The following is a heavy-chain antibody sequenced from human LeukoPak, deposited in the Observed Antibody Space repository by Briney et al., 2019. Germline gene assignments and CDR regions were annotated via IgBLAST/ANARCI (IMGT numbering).Heavy chain of an antibody. V-gene: IGHV3-15*01. CDR3: TTELDVRPNHY. CDR2: IKRKSDGGTT. CDR1: RFTFDDYA. D-gene: IGHD1-14*01. Sequence: GGSLRLSCAASRFTFDDYAMHWVRQGPGKGLEWVGRIKRKSDGGTTDYAAPVKGRFTISRDDSKNTLYLQMNSLKSEDTAVYYCTTELDVRPNHYWGQGTLVTVSS. J-gene: IGHJ4*02.